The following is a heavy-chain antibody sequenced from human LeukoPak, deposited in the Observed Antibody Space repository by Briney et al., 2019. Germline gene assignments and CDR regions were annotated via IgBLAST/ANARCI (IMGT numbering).Heavy chain of an antibody. CDR2: ISYDGSNK. V-gene: IGHV3-30-3*01. J-gene: IGHJ4*02. CDR1: GFTFSSYA. Sequence: GGSLRLSCAASGFTFSSYAMHWVRQAPGKGLEWVAVISYDGSNKYYADSVKGRFTISRDNSKNTLYLQMNSLRAEDTAVYYCARVKGGFDYWGQGTLVTVSS. D-gene: IGHD3-16*01. CDR3: ARVKGGFDY.